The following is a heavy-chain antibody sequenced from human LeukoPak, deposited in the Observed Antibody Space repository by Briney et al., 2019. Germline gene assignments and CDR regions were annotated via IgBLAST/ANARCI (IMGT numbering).Heavy chain of an antibody. CDR2: IKQDGSEK. CDR1: GFTLRTSW. J-gene: IGHJ4*02. Sequence: PGGSLRLSCAASGFTLRTSWMSWVRQAPGKGLEWVANIKQDGSEKNYVDSVKGRLTISRDNAKNSLYLQMNSLRAEDTAVYYCAKDGGGPLVWDQGTLVTVSS. CDR3: AKDGGGPLV. V-gene: IGHV3-7*01. D-gene: IGHD3-10*01.